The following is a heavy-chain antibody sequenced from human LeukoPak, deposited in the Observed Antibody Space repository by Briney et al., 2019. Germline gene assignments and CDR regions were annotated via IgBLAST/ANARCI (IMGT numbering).Heavy chain of an antibody. J-gene: IGHJ4*02. V-gene: IGHV3-23*01. CDR2: ISGSGGST. D-gene: IGHD3-3*01. CDR3: AKNGNHYDFWSGYYY. CDR1: GFTFSSYA. Sequence: GGSLRLSCAASGFTFSSYAMSWVRQAPGKGLEWVSAISGSGGSTYYADSVKGRFTISRDNSKNTLSLQMNSLRAEDTAVYYCAKNGNHYDFWSGYYYWGQGTLVTVSS.